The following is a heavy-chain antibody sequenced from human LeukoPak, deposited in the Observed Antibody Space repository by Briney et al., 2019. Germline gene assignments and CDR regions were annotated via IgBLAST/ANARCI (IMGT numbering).Heavy chain of an antibody. CDR1: GGSISSSSYY. Sequence: SETLSLTCTVSGGSISSSSYYWGWIRQPPGKGLEWIGSIYYSGSTNYNPSLKSRVTISVDTSKNQFSLKLSSVTAADTAVYYCARIGGLDFDYWGQGTLVTVSS. V-gene: IGHV4-39*07. CDR2: IYYSGST. D-gene: IGHD3-16*01. J-gene: IGHJ4*02. CDR3: ARIGGLDFDY.